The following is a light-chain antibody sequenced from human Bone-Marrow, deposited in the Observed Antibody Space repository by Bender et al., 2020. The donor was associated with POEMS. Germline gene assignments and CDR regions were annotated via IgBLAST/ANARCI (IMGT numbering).Light chain of an antibody. CDR3: SSWDDSLSGWV. Sequence: QSALTQPASVSGSPGQSITISCTGTNSDVGGYNYVFWYQHHPGKAPKMMIFDVNNRPSGVSNRFSGSKSGTSASLAISDIQSEDEGDYYCSSWDDSLSGWVFGGGTKLTVL. CDR2: DVN. V-gene: IGLV2-14*03. CDR1: NSDVGGYNY. J-gene: IGLJ3*02.